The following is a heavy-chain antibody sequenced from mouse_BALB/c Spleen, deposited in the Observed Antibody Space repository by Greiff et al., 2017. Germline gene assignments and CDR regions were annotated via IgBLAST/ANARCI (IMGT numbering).Heavy chain of an antibody. V-gene: IGHV3-2*02. CDR2: ISYSGST. Sequence: DVQLQESGPGLVKPSQSLSLTCTVTGYSITSDYAWNWIRQFPGNKLEWMGYISYSGSTSYTPSLKSRISITRDTSKNQFFLQLNSVTTEDTATYYCARIYYYGSSYAYWGQGTLVTVSA. J-gene: IGHJ3*01. D-gene: IGHD1-1*01. CDR1: GYSITSDYA. CDR3: ARIYYYGSSYAY.